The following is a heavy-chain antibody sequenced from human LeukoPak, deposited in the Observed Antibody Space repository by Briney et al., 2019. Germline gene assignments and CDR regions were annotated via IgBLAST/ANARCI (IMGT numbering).Heavy chain of an antibody. V-gene: IGHV3-21*01. J-gene: IGHJ4*02. Sequence: GGSLRLSCAASGFTFSSYSMNWVRQAPGKGLEWVSSISSSSSYIYYADSVKGRFTISRDNAKNSLYLQMNSLRAEDTAVYYCARDRVLRFLEWLSHWAQGTLVTVSS. CDR1: GFTFSSYS. CDR2: ISSSSSYI. D-gene: IGHD3-3*01. CDR3: ARDRVLRFLEWLSH.